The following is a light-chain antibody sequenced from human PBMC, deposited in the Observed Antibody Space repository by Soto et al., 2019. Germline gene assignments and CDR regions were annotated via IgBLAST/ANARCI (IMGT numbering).Light chain of an antibody. V-gene: IGKV3-20*01. CDR1: QRINRYY. J-gene: IGKJ1*01. CDR3: HRYGGGHPWP. Sequence: EIVLTQSPGTLSLSPGERATLSCRASQRINRYYLAWYQQKPGQAHRLLIYGASSRLTGIPDRFSGSGSGTDFSLTLSILEPEDIAVYSCHRYGGGHPWPFGQVTKVEIK. CDR2: GAS.